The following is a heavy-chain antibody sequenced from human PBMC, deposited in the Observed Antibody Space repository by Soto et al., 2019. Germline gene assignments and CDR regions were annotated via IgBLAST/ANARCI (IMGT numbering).Heavy chain of an antibody. J-gene: IGHJ5*02. Sequence: QVQLVQSGAEVKKPGSSVKVSCKASGGTFSSYTISWVRQAPGQGLEWMGRIIPILGIANYAQKFQGRVTITADKSTSTAYMELSSLRSEDTAVYYCARDQYSSSWYRWFAPWGQGTLVTVSS. D-gene: IGHD6-13*01. CDR1: GGTFSSYT. CDR3: ARDQYSSSWYRWFAP. V-gene: IGHV1-69*08. CDR2: IIPILGIA.